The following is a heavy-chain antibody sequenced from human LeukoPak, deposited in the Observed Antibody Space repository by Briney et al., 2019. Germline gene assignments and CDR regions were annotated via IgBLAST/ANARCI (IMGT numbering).Heavy chain of an antibody. CDR1: RDFFSGYY. D-gene: IGHD1-14*01. J-gene: IGHJ4*02. CDR2: INDSGTT. CDR3: ARRTGGFFDY. Sequence: SETLSLTCGVSRDFFSGYYWGWIRQPPGKGLEWIGDINDSGTTKYNPTLKSRVTISIDTSKKQFSLKVKSVTAADTAVYYCARRTGGFFDYWGQGTLVTISS. V-gene: IGHV4-34*01.